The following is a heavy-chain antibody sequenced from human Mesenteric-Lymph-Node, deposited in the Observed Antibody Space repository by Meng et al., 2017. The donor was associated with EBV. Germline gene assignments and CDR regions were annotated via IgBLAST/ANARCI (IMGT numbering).Heavy chain of an antibody. Sequence: QVQTVQSGAEVKKPAASLKVSCKGAGYTLPELYRHWVRQAPGKGLEWMGSFYPEDGETIYAQKFQGRVTMTEDTSTDTAYMELSSLRAEDTALYYCATTQWELPEDYWGQGTLVTVSS. D-gene: IGHD1-26*01. J-gene: IGHJ4*02. CDR2: FYPEDGET. CDR3: ATTQWELPEDY. V-gene: IGHV1-24*01. CDR1: GYTLPELY.